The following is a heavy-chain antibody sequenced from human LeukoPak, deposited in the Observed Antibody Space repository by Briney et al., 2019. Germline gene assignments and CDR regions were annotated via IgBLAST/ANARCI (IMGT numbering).Heavy chain of an antibody. J-gene: IGHJ4*02. CDR2: IWYDGSNK. CDR3: ARDHLGDSSGWYDY. V-gene: IGHV3-33*01. D-gene: IGHD6-19*01. CDR1: GFTFSSYG. Sequence: GRSLRLSCAASGFTFSSYGMHWVRQAPGKGLEWVAVIWYDGSNKYYADSVKGRFTISRDNSKNTLYLQMNSLRAEDTAVYYCARDHLGDSSGWYDYWGQGTLVTVSS.